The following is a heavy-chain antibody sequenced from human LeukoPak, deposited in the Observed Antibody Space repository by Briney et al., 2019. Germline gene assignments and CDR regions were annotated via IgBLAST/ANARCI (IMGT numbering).Heavy chain of an antibody. CDR3: ARVVDYYDSSGRYYFDY. CDR2: IYYSGST. D-gene: IGHD3-22*01. V-gene: IGHV4-39*07. J-gene: IGHJ4*02. Sequence: PSETLSLTCTVSGGSISSSSYYWGWIRQPPGKGLEWIGSIYYSGSTYYNPSLKSRVTISVDTSKNQFSMKLSSVTAADTAVYYCARVVDYYDSSGRYYFDYWGQGTLVTVSS. CDR1: GGSISSSSYY.